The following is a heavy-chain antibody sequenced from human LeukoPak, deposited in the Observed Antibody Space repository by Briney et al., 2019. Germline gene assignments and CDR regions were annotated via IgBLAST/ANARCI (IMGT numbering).Heavy chain of an antibody. CDR2: INPDSGDT. J-gene: IGHJ4*02. Sequence: GASVKASCKASGYTFSDYYMHWVRQAPGQGLEWMGWINPDSGDTNYAQNFQGRVTMTRDTSISTAYMELSRLKSDDTAVYYCARVQTIFGVVNLGYWGQGTLVTVSS. V-gene: IGHV1-2*02. CDR3: ARVQTIFGVVNLGY. CDR1: GYTFSDYY. D-gene: IGHD3-3*01.